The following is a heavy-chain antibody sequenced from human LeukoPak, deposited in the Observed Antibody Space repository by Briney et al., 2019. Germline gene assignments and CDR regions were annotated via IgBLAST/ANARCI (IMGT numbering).Heavy chain of an antibody. CDR2: IIPILGIA. J-gene: IGHJ6*02. CDR3: ARDPVAGDYYYGMDV. Sequence: GASVKVSCEASGGTFSSYAISWVRQAPGQGLEWMGRIIPILGIANYAQKFQGRVTITADKSTSTAYMELSSLRSEDTAVYYCARDPVAGDYYYGMDVWGQGTTVTVSS. CDR1: GGTFSSYA. D-gene: IGHD6-19*01. V-gene: IGHV1-69*04.